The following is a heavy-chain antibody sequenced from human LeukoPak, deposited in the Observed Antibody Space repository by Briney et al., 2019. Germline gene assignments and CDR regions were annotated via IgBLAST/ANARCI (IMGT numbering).Heavy chain of an antibody. CDR1: GFTLSSYW. V-gene: IGHV3-7*01. J-gene: IGHJ6*03. CDR2: IKQDGSEK. CDR3: ARDFYYMDV. Sequence: GGSLRLSCAASGFTLSSYWMSWVRQAQGKGLEWVANIKQDGSEKYYVDSVKGRFTISRDNAKNSLYLQMNSLRAEDTAVYYCARDFYYMDVWGKGTTVTVSS.